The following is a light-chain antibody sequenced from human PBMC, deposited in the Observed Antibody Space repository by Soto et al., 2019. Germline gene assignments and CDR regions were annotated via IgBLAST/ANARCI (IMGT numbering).Light chain of an antibody. CDR1: QSVSSNF. V-gene: IGKV3-20*01. CDR2: GAS. CDR3: QQYGSSPRT. J-gene: IGKJ1*01. Sequence: DIVLTQSPCTVSLSPGERATLSCRASQSVSSNFLAWYQQKPGQAPRLLIYGASNRATGIPDRFSGSGSGTDFTLTISRLEPEDFAVYYCQQYGSSPRTFGQGTKVDIK.